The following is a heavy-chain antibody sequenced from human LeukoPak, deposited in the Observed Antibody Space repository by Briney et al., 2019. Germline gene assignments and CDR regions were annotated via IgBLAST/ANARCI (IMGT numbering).Heavy chain of an antibody. CDR2: IYTSGST. CDR3: ARVGYYYDSSGYYLNWFDP. V-gene: IGHV4-4*09. Sequence: SETLSLTCTVSGGSISSYYWSWIRQPPGKGLEWIGYIYTSGSTNYNPSLKRQVTISVDTSKNQFSLKLSSVTAADTAVYYCARVGYYYDSSGYYLNWFDPWGQGTLVSVSS. J-gene: IGHJ5*02. D-gene: IGHD3-22*01. CDR1: GGSISSYY.